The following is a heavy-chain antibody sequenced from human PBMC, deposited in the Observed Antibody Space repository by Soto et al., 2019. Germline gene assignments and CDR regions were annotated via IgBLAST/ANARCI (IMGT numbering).Heavy chain of an antibody. V-gene: IGHV3-21*01. CDR1: GFTFSNYV. CDR2: ISSSSSYI. Sequence: GGSLRLSCAASGFTFSNYVMNWVRQAPGKGLEWVSSISSSSSYIYYADSVKGRFTISRDNAKNSLYLQMNSLRAEDTAVYYCARGGSGSFHSYFDYWGQGTLVTVSS. J-gene: IGHJ4*02. D-gene: IGHD1-26*01. CDR3: ARGGSGSFHSYFDY.